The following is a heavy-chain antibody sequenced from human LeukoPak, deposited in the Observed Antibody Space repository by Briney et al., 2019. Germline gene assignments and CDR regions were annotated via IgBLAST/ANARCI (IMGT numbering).Heavy chain of an antibody. D-gene: IGHD4-17*01. CDR2: ISSSSSYI. Sequence: GGSLRLSCAASEFTFSSYSMNWVRQAPGKGLEWVSSISSSSSYIYYADSVKGRFTISRDNAKNSLYLQMNSLRAEDTAVYYCARQTTVTTDAWDGFDYWGQGTLVTVSS. CDR3: ARQTTVTTDAWDGFDY. CDR1: EFTFSSYS. V-gene: IGHV3-21*01. J-gene: IGHJ4*02.